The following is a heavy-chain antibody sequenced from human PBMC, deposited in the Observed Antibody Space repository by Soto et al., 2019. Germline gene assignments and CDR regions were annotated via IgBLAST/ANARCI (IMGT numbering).Heavy chain of an antibody. CDR1: GGSFSGYY. CDR3: ARGDEMYYFDY. J-gene: IGHJ4*02. CDR2: INHSGST. Sequence: QVQLQQWGAGLLKPSETLSLTCAVYGGSFSGYYWSWIRQPPGKGLEWIGEINHSGSTNYNPSLKSRVTISVDTPKNQFSLKLSSVTAADTAVYYCARGDEMYYFDYWGQGTLVTVSS. V-gene: IGHV4-34*01.